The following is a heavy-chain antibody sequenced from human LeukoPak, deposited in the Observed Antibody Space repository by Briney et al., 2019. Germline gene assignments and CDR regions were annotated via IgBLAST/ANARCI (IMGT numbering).Heavy chain of an antibody. D-gene: IGHD3-10*01. Sequence: GGSLRLSCAASGFTVSSNYMSWVRQAPGKGLEWVSVIYSGGSTYYADSVKGRFTISRDNSKNTLYLQMNSLRAEDTAVYYRAREDTMVRGVIDYWGQGTLVTVSS. V-gene: IGHV3-66*01. CDR3: AREDTMVRGVIDY. CDR2: IYSGGST. CDR1: GFTVSSNY. J-gene: IGHJ4*02.